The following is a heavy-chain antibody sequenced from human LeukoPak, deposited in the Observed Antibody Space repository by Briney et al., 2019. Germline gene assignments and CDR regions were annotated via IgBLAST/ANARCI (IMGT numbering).Heavy chain of an antibody. D-gene: IGHD2/OR15-2a*01. V-gene: IGHV4-4*07. Sequence: SETLSLTCTVSGGSISNYYWSWIRQPAGKGLEWIGHIYTSGSTNYNPSLKSRVTMSVDTSKNQFSLKLSSVTAADTAVYYCARNRLNTGFDPWGQETLVTVSS. CDR1: GGSISNYY. J-gene: IGHJ5*02. CDR2: IYTSGST. CDR3: ARNRLNTGFDP.